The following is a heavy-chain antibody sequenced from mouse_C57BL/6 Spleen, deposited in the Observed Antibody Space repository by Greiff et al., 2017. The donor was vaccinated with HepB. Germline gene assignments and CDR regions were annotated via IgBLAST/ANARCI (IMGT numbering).Heavy chain of an antibody. J-gene: IGHJ2*01. CDR3: ASYYGSSYFDY. Sequence: VMLVESGPELVKPGASVKISCKASGYAFSSSWMNWVKQRPGKGLEWIGRIYPGDGDTNYNGKFKGKATLTADKSSSTAYMQLSSLTSEDSAVYFCASYYGSSYFDYWGQGTTLTVSS. CDR2: IYPGDGDT. CDR1: GYAFSSSW. D-gene: IGHD1-1*01. V-gene: IGHV1-82*01.